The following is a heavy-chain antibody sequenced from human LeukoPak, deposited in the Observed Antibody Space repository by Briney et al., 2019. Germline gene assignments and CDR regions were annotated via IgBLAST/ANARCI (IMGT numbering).Heavy chain of an antibody. V-gene: IGHV3-20*04. CDR1: GFTFDDYG. J-gene: IGHJ4*02. CDR2: INWNGGST. Sequence: GGSLRLSCAASGFTFDDYGMSWVRQAPGKGLEWVSGINWNGGSTGYADSVKGRFTISRDNSKNTLYLQMNSLRAEDTAVYYCAKDSATPYFDYWGQGTLVTVSS. CDR3: AKDSATPYFDY. D-gene: IGHD2-15*01.